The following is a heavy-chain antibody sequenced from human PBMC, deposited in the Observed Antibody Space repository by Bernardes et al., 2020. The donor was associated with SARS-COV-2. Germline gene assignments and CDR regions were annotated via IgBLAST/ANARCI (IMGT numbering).Heavy chain of an antibody. CDR3: ARDSVSGRGSRTYYYFDL. CDR1: GASITFTSDY. V-gene: IGHV4-61*02. J-gene: IGHJ2*01. D-gene: IGHD5-12*01. CDR2: VHSSGST. Sequence: SETLSLTCTVSGASITFTSDYWSWIRQPAGKGLEWIGRVHSSGSTYYNPSLKGRVNISMDTSKNQFSLQVTSLSAADTAIYYCARDSVSGRGSRTYYYFDLWGRGTLVSVSS.